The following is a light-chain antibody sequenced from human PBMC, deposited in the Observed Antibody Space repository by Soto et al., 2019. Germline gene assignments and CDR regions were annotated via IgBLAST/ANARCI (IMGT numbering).Light chain of an antibody. Sequence: IVLTQSPGPLSLSPGERATLSCRASQSVTTQLAWYQQKPGQAPRLLIYDASSRATGIPDRFSGSGSGTECSLTISRLEPEDFAVYYCQQYGSSPWTLGHGTKVDIK. J-gene: IGKJ1*01. CDR3: QQYGSSPWT. CDR1: QSVTTQ. V-gene: IGKV3-20*01. CDR2: DAS.